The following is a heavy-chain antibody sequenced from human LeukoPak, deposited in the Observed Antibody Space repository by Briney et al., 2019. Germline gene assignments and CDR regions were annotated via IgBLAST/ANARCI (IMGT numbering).Heavy chain of an antibody. CDR3: ARSRGSEYSGSYILGY. CDR1: GGSISSGSYY. Sequence: PSETLSLTCTVSGGSISSGSYYWRWIRQPAGKGLEWIGRIYSSGSTNYNPSLKSRVTISVDTSKNQFSLKLSSVTAADTAVYYCARSRGSEYSGSYILGYWGQGTLVTVSS. V-gene: IGHV4-61*02. CDR2: IYSSGST. J-gene: IGHJ4*02. D-gene: IGHD1-26*01.